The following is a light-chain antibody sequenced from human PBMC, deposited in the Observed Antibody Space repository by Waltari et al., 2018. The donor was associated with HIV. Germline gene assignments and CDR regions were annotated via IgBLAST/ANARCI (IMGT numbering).Light chain of an antibody. Sequence: QSVLTQPPSVSAAPGQKVTISCSGSSSNIGNHYVSWYQHLPGTAPKLLIYEDNKRPSGTPYRFSGSKSGTSATLGITGLLTGDEADYYCGTWDTSLSAGVFGTGTKVTVL. CDR3: GTWDTSLSAGV. V-gene: IGLV1-51*02. CDR2: EDN. CDR1: SSNIGNHY. J-gene: IGLJ1*01.